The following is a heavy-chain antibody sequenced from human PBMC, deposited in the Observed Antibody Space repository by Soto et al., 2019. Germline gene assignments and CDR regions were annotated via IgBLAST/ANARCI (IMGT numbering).Heavy chain of an antibody. CDR3: ARDLSLPTYYDFWSGSFYFDY. J-gene: IGHJ4*02. V-gene: IGHV1-2*04. Sequence: ASVKVSCKASGYTFTGYYMHWVRQAPGQGLEWMGWINPNRGGTNYAQKFRGWVTMTRDTSISTAYMELSRLRSDDTAVYYCARDLSLPTYYDFWSGSFYFDYWGQGTLVTVSS. D-gene: IGHD3-3*01. CDR1: GYTFTGYY. CDR2: INPNRGGT.